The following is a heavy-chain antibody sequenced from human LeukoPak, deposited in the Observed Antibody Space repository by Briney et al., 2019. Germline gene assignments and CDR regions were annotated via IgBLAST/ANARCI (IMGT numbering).Heavy chain of an antibody. Sequence: GGSLRLSCVASGFTFKNYGMNWVRQAPGKGLEWVSGISPVGGGTYYADSVKGRFTISRDNAKNSLYLQMNSLRAEDTAVYYCARVRDGDYFYFDYWGQGTLVTVSS. CDR2: ISPVGGGT. J-gene: IGHJ4*02. D-gene: IGHD4-17*01. CDR3: ARVRDGDYFYFDY. V-gene: IGHV3-21*04. CDR1: GFTFKNYG.